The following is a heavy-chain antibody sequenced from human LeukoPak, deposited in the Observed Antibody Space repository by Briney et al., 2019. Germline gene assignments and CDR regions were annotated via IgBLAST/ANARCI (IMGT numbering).Heavy chain of an antibody. Sequence: SETLSLTCTVSGGSISSGGYYWSWIRQHPGKGLEWIGYIYYSGSTYYNPSLKSRVTMSVDTSKNQFSLKLSSVTAADTAVYYCARDNNDYVWGSYRYTVGWFDPWGQGTLVTVSS. CDR1: GGSISSGGYY. CDR3: ARDNNDYVWGSYRYTVGWFDP. D-gene: IGHD3-16*02. CDR2: IYYSGST. J-gene: IGHJ5*02. V-gene: IGHV4-31*03.